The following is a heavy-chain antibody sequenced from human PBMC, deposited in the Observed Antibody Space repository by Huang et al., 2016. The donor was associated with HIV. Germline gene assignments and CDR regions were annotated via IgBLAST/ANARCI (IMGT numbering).Heavy chain of an antibody. D-gene: IGHD1-1*01. CDR2: IGDVSRNR. CDR3: ARSPSRHLSNWTLDY. J-gene: IGHJ4*02. CDR1: GYPFSTYA. V-gene: IGHV1-3*01. Sequence: QVHLVQPGAEVKKPGASVNISCRASGYPFSTYAIHWVRQAPGQRLEWMGWIGDVSRNRQYSQQFTGRVTITWDTSATTAYMELSGLTTEETSLYCCARSPSRHLSNWTLDYWGQGTLVTVSS.